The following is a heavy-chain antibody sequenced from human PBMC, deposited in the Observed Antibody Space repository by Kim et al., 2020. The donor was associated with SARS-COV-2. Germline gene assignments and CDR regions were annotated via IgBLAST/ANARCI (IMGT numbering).Heavy chain of an antibody. Sequence: SETLSLTCAVYGGSFSGYYWSWIRQPPGKGLEWIGEINHSGSTNYNPSLKSRVTISVDTSKNQFSLKLSSVTAADTAVYYCAIKSYYYYGMDVWGQGTTVTVSS. CDR2: INHSGST. J-gene: IGHJ6*02. V-gene: IGHV4-34*01. CDR3: AIKSYYYYGMDV. CDR1: GGSFSGYY.